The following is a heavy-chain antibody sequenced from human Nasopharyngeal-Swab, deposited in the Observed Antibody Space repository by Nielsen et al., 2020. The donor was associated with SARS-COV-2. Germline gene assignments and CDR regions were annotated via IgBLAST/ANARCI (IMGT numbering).Heavy chain of an antibody. CDR3: ARRRYNWNLDSDYYGMDV. V-gene: IGHV5-51*01. J-gene: IGHJ6*02. Sequence: VRQMPGKGLEWMEIIYPGDSDTRYSPSFQGQVTISADKSISTAYLQWSSLKASDTAMYYCARRRYNWNLDSDYYGMDVWGQGTTVTVSS. CDR2: IYPGDSDT. D-gene: IGHD1-20*01.